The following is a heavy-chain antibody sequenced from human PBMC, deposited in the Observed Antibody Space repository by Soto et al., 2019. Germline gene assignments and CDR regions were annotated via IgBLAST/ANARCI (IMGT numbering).Heavy chain of an antibody. V-gene: IGHV3-15*01. J-gene: IGHJ4*02. Sequence: EVQLVESGGGLVKPGGSLRLSCAASGFTFSNAWMSWVRQAPGKGLEWVGRIKSKTDGGTTDYAEPVKGRFTISRDDSKITLYLKMMRWKNEDTAVYYCTTAIGLYSSSCLWYFDYCGEGTLVTVSS. D-gene: IGHD6-13*01. CDR1: GFTFSNAW. CDR3: TTAIGLYSSSCLWYFDY. CDR2: IKSKTDGGTT.